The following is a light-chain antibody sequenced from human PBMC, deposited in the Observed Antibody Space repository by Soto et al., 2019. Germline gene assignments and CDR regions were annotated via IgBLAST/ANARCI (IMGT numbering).Light chain of an antibody. CDR3: QQYGSSPPWT. J-gene: IGKJ1*01. V-gene: IGKV3-20*01. CDR2: GAS. Sequence: EIVLTQSPGTLSLSPGERATLSCRASQSVSSNFLAWYQQKPGQAPRLLIYGASSGATGIPDRFSGSGSGTDFTLTISRLEPEDFVVYYCQQYGSSPPWTFGQGTKVEIK. CDR1: QSVSSNF.